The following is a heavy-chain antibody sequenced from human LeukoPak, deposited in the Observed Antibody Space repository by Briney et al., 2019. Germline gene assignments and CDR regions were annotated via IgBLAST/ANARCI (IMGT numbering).Heavy chain of an antibody. CDR1: GYTFAASN. J-gene: IGHJ4*02. D-gene: IGHD1-26*01. CDR2: ISPNNGAT. CDR3: AREGSSGY. V-gene: IGHV1-2*02. Sequence: ASVKVSCKASGYTFAASNIHWVRQVPGQGLEWMGWISPNNGATTYAQKFQGRVIMTRDTSLSTAYIELSRLESDDTAVYCCAREGSSGYWGQGTLVTVSS.